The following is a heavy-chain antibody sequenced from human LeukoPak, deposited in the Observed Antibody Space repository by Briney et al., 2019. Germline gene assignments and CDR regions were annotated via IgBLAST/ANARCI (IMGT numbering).Heavy chain of an antibody. J-gene: IGHJ5*02. Sequence: SETLSLTCTVSGGSISSSSYYWGWIRQPPGKGLEWIGSIYYSGSTYYNPSLKSRVTISVDTSKNQFSLKLSSVIAADTAVYYCARATMIVASRWFDPWGQGTLVTVSS. V-gene: IGHV4-39*07. CDR2: IYYSGST. CDR1: GGSISSSSYY. CDR3: ARATMIVASRWFDP. D-gene: IGHD3-22*01.